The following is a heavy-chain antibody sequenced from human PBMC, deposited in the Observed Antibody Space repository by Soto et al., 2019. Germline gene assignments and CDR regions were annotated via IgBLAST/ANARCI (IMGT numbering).Heavy chain of an antibody. J-gene: IGHJ3*02. CDR2: INHSGST. CDR3: ARAASYSGSGSPNDAFDI. CDR1: GGSFSGYY. D-gene: IGHD3-10*01. Sequence: QVQLQQWGAGLLKPSETLSLTCAVYGGSFSGYYWSWIRQPPGKGLEWIGEINHSGSTNYNPSLRRRVTLSRDTSKNQFSLKLSSLTAAGTAVYYCARAASYSGSGSPNDAFDIWGQGTMVTVSS. V-gene: IGHV4-34*01.